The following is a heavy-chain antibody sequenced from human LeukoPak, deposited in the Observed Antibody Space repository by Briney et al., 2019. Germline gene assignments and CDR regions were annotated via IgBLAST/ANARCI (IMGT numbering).Heavy chain of an antibody. Sequence: GASVKVSCKASGGTFSSYAISWVRQAPGQGLEWMGIINPSGGSTSYAQKFQGRVTMTRDMSTGTVYMELSSLRSEDTAVYYCARDRDYDFWSGYPTYMDVWGKGTTVTVSS. CDR1: GGTFSSYA. V-gene: IGHV1-46*01. CDR3: ARDRDYDFWSGYPTYMDV. J-gene: IGHJ6*03. D-gene: IGHD3-3*01. CDR2: INPSGGST.